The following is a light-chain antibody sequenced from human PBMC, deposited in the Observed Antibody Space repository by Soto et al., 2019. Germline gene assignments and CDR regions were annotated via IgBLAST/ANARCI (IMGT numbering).Light chain of an antibody. J-gene: IGLJ2*01. V-gene: IGLV3-21*02. Sequence: SYELTQPPSMSVAPGQTARLTCGGNNIGSESVHWYQQKPGQAPVLVVYDDSDRPSGIPERFSGSNSGNTATLTISRVEAGDEADYYCQVWDSSSDHPGVVFGGGTKLTVL. CDR1: NIGSES. CDR2: DDS. CDR3: QVWDSSSDHPGVV.